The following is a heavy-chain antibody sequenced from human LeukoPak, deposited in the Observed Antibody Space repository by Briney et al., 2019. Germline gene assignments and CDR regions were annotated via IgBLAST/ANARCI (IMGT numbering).Heavy chain of an antibody. V-gene: IGHV1-46*01. CDR3: ARAGYDSSGYYSY. J-gene: IGHJ4*02. CDR1: GYIFTSYY. D-gene: IGHD3-22*01. Sequence: ASVKVSCKASGYIFTSYYMHWLRQAPGQGLEWVGLINPTGGSTTYAQNFQGRVTMTRGTSTTTVYMEVSSLRSEDTAVYYCARAGYDSSGYYSYWGQGTLVTVSS. CDR2: INPTGGST.